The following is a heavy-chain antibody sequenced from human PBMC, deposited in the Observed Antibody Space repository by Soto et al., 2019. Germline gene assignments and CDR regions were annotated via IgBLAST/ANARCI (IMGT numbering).Heavy chain of an antibody. V-gene: IGHV1-2*04. D-gene: IGHD2-15*01. Sequence: ASVKVSCKSSVYTFTGYYMHWVRQAPGQGLEWMGWINPNSGGTNHAQKFQGWVTMTRDTSISTAYMELSRLRSDDTAVYYCARGDGDCSGGSCSAFDIWGQGTMVTVSS. CDR2: INPNSGGT. J-gene: IGHJ3*02. CDR3: ARGDGDCSGGSCSAFDI. CDR1: VYTFTGYY.